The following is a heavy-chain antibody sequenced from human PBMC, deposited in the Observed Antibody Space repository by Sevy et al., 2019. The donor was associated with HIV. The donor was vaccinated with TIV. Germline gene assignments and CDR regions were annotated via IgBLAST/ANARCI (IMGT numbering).Heavy chain of an antibody. D-gene: IGHD1-26*01. V-gene: IGHV4-59*01. CDR3: AREVGATWFDP. CDR2: IYYSGST. Sequence: SETLSLTCTVSGGSISSYYWSWIRQPPGKGLEWIGYIYYSGSTNYNPSLKSRVTISVDTSKNQFSLKPSSVTAADTAVYYCAREVGATWFDPWGQGTLVTVSS. J-gene: IGHJ5*02. CDR1: GGSISSYY.